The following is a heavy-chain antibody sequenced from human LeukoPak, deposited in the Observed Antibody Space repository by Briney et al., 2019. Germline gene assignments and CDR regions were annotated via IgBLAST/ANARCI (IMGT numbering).Heavy chain of an antibody. D-gene: IGHD6-19*01. CDR3: ASFDGAVAEP. CDR1: GFTFSSYE. J-gene: IGHJ5*02. V-gene: IGHV3-48*03. CDR2: ISSSGSTI. Sequence: PGGSLRLSCAVSGFTFSSYEMNWVRQAPGKGLEWVSYISSSGSTIYYADSVKGRFTISRDNAKNSLYLQMNSLRAEDTAVYYCASFDGAVAEPWGQGTLVTVSS.